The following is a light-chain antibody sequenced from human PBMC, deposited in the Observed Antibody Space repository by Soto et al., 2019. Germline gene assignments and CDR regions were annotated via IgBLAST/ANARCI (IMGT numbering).Light chain of an antibody. V-gene: IGKV3-20*01. CDR1: QSVRSNY. J-gene: IGKJ2*01. CDR2: GAS. CDR3: QQYGGSPYT. Sequence: EIVLTQSPGTLSLSPGERATLSCRASQSVRSNYLAWYQRKPGQAPRLLTYGASTRATGIPDRFSGTGSGTDFTLTISRLEPEDFAVYYCQQYGGSPYTFGQGTKLEIK.